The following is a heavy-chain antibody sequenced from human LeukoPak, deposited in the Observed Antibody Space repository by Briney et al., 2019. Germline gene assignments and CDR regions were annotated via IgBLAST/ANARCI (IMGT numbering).Heavy chain of an antibody. CDR2: ISSSGSTI. J-gene: IGHJ4*02. CDR1: GFTFSSYA. V-gene: IGHV3-48*04. D-gene: IGHD3-9*01. Sequence: GGSLRLSCAASGFTFSSYAMSWVRQAPGKGLEWVSYISSSGSTIYYADSVKGRFTISRDNAKNSLYLQMNSLRAEDTAVYYCARDPNYDILTGYHNENYFDYWGQGTLVTVSS. CDR3: ARDPNYDILTGYHNENYFDY.